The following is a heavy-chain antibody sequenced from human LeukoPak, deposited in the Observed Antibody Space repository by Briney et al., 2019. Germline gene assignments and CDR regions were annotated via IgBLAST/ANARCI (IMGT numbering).Heavy chain of an antibody. CDR3: ARGTPGYSSV. D-gene: IGHD6-19*01. CDR1: GYTFTSYY. J-gene: IGHJ4*02. Sequence: ASVKVSCKAFGYTFTSYYVHWVRQAPGQGLEWMGIINPSGGTNYAQKFQGRVTMTRDTSTSTVYTELSSLRSEDTAVYYCARGTPGYSSVWGQGTLVTVSS. V-gene: IGHV1-46*01. CDR2: INPSGGT.